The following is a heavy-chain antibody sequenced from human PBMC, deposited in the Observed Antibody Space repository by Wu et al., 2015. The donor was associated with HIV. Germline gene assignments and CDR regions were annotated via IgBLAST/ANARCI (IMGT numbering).Heavy chain of an antibody. D-gene: IGHD2-2*01. CDR1: GYTFTGYY. CDR3: ARVDIVVVPAAGKSGWFDP. CDR2: INPNSGGT. Sequence: QVQLVQSGAEVKKPGASVKVSCKASGYTFTGYYMHWVRQAPGQGLEWMGWINPNSGGTNYAQKFQGRVTMTRDTSISTAYMELSRLRSDDTAVYYCARVDIVVVPAAGKSGWFDPGAREPWSPSPQ. V-gene: IGHV1-2*02. J-gene: IGHJ5*02.